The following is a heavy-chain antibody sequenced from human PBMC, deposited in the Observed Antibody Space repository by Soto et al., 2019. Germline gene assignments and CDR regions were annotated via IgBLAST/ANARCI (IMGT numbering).Heavy chain of an antibody. D-gene: IGHD2-2*01. CDR3: VWAAGYCSSTSCPIYYYYGMDG. V-gene: IGHV1-3*01. J-gene: IGHJ6*02. Sequence: GASVMVTCKACGNTFTSYAMHWVLQAPGQRLERMGLINAGNRNTKYSQKFKGRVTITKHTSASTAYMAKSSLRSEEKAVYNSVWAAGYCSSTSCPIYYYYGMDGWGQGTTVTVSS. CDR2: INAGNRNT. CDR1: GNTFTSYA.